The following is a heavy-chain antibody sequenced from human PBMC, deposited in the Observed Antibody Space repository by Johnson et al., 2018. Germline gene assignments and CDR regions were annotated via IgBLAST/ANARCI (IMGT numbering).Heavy chain of an antibody. CDR3: EKAIGPRIVATTVPYYYSSGMDG. D-gene: IGHD5-12*01. Sequence: VQLVQSGGGLVQPGRSLRLSCAASGFTFDDYAMHWVRQAPGKGLEWVSGISGTSGSLGYADSVKGRFNSSRDNAKNSLNLQMNSLRAEDTALYYCEKAIGPRIVATTVPYYYSSGMDGWGQGTTVTFSS. J-gene: IGHJ6*02. V-gene: IGHV3-9*01. CDR1: GFTFDDYA. CDR2: ISGTSGSL.